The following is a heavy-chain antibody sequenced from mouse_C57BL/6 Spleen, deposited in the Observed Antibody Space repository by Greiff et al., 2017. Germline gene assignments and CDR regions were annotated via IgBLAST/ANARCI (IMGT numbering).Heavy chain of an antibody. CDR3: ARGLITGAFDY. Sequence: QVQLQQSGAELVRPGASVKLSCKASGYTFTDYYINWMKQRPGQGLEWIARIYPGSGNTYYNEKFKGKATLTAEKSSSTAYMQLSSLTSADSAVYFCARGLITGAFDYWGQGTTLTVSS. D-gene: IGHD4-1*01. CDR2: IYPGSGNT. CDR1: GYTFTDYY. V-gene: IGHV1-76*01. J-gene: IGHJ2*01.